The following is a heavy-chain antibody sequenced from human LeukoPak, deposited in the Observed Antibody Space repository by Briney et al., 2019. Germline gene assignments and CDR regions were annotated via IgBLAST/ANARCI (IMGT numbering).Heavy chain of an antibody. V-gene: IGHV3-23*01. CDR2: ISGSSAVI. CDR3: TRGRQLWEY. D-gene: IGHD1-26*01. J-gene: IGHJ4*02. CDR1: GFTFTTYA. Sequence: GGSLRLSCAASGFTFTTYALSWVRQAPGKGLERVSSISGSSAVIDYADSVKGRFIISRDNSENTIYLQVNSLRAEDTAVYYCTRGRQLWEYWGQGTLVTDSS.